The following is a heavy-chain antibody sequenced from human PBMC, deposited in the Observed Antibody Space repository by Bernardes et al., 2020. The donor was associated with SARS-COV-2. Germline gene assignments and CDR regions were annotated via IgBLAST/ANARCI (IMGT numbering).Heavy chain of an antibody. J-gene: IGHJ3*02. CDR3: AKSSTRPELLWFGELLADAFDI. D-gene: IGHD3-10*01. CDR1: GFTFSSYG. Sequence: GGSLRLSCAASGFTFSSYGMHWVRQAPGKGLEWVAVISYDGSNKYYADSVKGRFTISRDNSKNTLYLQMNSLRAEDTAVYYCAKSSTRPELLWFGELLADAFDIWGQGTMVTVSS. V-gene: IGHV3-30*18. CDR2: ISYDGSNK.